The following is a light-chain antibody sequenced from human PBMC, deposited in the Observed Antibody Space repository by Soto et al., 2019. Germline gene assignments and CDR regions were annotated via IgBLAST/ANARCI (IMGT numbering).Light chain of an antibody. CDR2: ELS. V-gene: IGLV2-8*01. CDR3: SSYAGSNNFVV. J-gene: IGLJ2*01. CDR1: NSDVGGYNY. Sequence: QSALTQPPSASGSPGQSVTISCTGTNSDVGGYNYVSWYQQHPGKAPKLMIYELSKRPSGVPDRFSGSKSGNTASLTVSGLQAEDEADYYCSSYAGSNNFVVFGGGIKLTVL.